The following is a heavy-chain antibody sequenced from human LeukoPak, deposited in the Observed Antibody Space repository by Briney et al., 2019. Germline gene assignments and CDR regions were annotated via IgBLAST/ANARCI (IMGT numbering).Heavy chain of an antibody. CDR1: GESFSGYF. V-gene: IGHV3-21*01. D-gene: IGHD6-19*01. Sequence: ETLSLTCAVYGESFSGYFWSWIRQPPGKGLEWVSSISSSSSYIYYADSVKGRFTISRDNAKNSLYLQMNSLRAEDTAVYYCARALAVAGIFLQGYWGQGTLVTVSS. CDR2: ISSSSSYI. CDR3: ARALAVAGIFLQGY. J-gene: IGHJ4*02.